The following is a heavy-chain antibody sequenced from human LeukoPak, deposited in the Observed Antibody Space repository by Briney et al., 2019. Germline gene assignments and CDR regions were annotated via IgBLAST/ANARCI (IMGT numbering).Heavy chain of an antibody. D-gene: IGHD3-22*01. V-gene: IGHV1-2*02. J-gene: IGHJ4*02. CDR2: INPNSGGT. CDR3: ATGEYSSGYLLGH. Sequence: GASVKVSCKASGYTFTGYYMNWVRQAPGQGLEWMGWINPNSGGTKYEQKFQGRVTVTRDTSTSTVYMELSRLRSDDTAVYYCATGEYSSGYLLGHWGQGTLVIVSS. CDR1: GYTFTGYY.